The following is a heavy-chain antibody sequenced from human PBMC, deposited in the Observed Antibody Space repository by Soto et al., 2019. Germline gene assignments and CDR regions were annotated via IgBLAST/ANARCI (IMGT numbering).Heavy chain of an antibody. CDR1: GASISTNDW. D-gene: IGHD6-13*01. J-gene: IGHJ4*02. Sequence: QVQLQESGPGLVEPSGTLSLTCSISGASISTNDWCNGCRRHPGEGVEWFGEIYHCDKIIYNTSLQSRVTISIDKSKNQFSLTLTSVTAADPAGYYCAIDHPYSKNWAFDYCGQGVLVTVAA. CDR3: AIDHPYSKNWAFDY. V-gene: IGHV4-4*02. CDR2: IYHCDKI.